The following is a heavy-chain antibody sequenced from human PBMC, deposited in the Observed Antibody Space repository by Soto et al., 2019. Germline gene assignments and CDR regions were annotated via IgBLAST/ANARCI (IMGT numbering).Heavy chain of an antibody. Sequence: EVQLVESGGGLIQPGGSLRLSXAASGFTVSSNYMSWVRQAPGKGLEWVSVIYSGGSTYYADSVKGRFTISRDNSKNTLYLQMNSLRAEDTAVYYCARDRVESGYPEYFQHWGQGTLVTVSS. CDR1: GFTVSSNY. CDR2: IYSGGST. V-gene: IGHV3-53*01. D-gene: IGHD3-22*01. J-gene: IGHJ1*01. CDR3: ARDRVESGYPEYFQH.